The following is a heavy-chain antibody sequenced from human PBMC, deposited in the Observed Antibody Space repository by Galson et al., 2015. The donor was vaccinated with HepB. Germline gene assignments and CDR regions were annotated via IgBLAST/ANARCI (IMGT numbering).Heavy chain of an antibody. V-gene: IGHV3-15*07. CDR3: AKDLIAAAGPNWFDP. Sequence: SLRLSCAASGFTFSNAWMNWVRQAPGKGLEWVGRIKSKTDGGTTDYAAPVKGRFTISRDDSKNTLYLQMNSLRAEDTAVYYCAKDLIAAAGPNWFDPWGQGTLVTVSS. CDR1: GFTFSNAW. J-gene: IGHJ5*02. CDR2: IKSKTDGGTT. D-gene: IGHD6-13*01.